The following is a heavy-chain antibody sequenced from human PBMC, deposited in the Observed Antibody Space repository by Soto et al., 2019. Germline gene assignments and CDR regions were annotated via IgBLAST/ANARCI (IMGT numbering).Heavy chain of an antibody. Sequence: QVQLVQSGAEVKRPGSSVKVSCKASGDTFSFYSINWVRQAPGLGLEWMGRVNPILSMSNYAQRFQGRVTTTAENATSTAYMELSGLRSEDKAMYYCATSYGSGSRAFGYWGQGALVTVSS. CDR2: VNPILSMS. CDR1: GDTFSFYS. J-gene: IGHJ4*02. D-gene: IGHD3-10*01. V-gene: IGHV1-69*04. CDR3: ATSYGSGSRAFGY.